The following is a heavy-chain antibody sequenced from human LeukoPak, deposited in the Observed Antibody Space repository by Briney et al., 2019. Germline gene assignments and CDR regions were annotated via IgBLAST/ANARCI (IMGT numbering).Heavy chain of an antibody. Sequence: GGSLRLSCAASGFTFSTFAMIWVRQPPGKGLEWVSSIFPSGGEIHYADSVRGRFTISRDNSKSTLSLQMNSLRAEDTGVYYCARGDTQSKYRQFDSWGQGSLVIVSS. J-gene: IGHJ4*02. CDR3: ARGDTQSKYRQFDS. D-gene: IGHD1-26*01. CDR2: IFPSGGEI. CDR1: GFTFSTFA. V-gene: IGHV3-23*01.